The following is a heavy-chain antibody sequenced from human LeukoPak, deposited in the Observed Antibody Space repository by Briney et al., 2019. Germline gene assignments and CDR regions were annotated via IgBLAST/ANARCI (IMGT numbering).Heavy chain of an antibody. CDR2: ISAYNGNT. V-gene: IGHV1-18*01. CDR1: GYTFTSYG. Sequence: ASVKVSCKASGYTFTSYGIRWVREAPGQGLEWMGWISAYNGNTNYAQKLQGRVTMTTDTSTSTAYMELRSLRSDDTAVYYCARDDSVGYFDYWGQGTLVTVSS. D-gene: IGHD2-21*01. J-gene: IGHJ4*02. CDR3: ARDDSVGYFDY.